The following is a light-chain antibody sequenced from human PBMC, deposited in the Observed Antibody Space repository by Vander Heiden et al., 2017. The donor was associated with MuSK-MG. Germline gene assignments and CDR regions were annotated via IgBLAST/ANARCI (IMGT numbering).Light chain of an antibody. Sequence: IQLTQSPSSLSASVGDRVTITCRASQGISSYLAWYQQKPGKAPKLLIYAASTLQSGVPSRFSGSGSGTDFTLTISILHPEDFATYYCQQRNSYPYTFGQGTKLEIK. CDR2: AAS. CDR1: QGISSY. V-gene: IGKV1-9*01. J-gene: IGKJ2*01. CDR3: QQRNSYPYT.